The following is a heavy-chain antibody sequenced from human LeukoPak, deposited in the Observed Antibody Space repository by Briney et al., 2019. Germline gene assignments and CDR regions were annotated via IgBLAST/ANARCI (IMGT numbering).Heavy chain of an antibody. CDR2: IYHSGST. CDR3: ARDRGYYDSSGYEQ. V-gene: IGHV4-38-2*02. D-gene: IGHD3-22*01. CDR1: GYSISSGYS. Sequence: SETLSLTCTVSGYSISSGYSWGWIRPPPGKGLEGIGTIYHSGSTYYNPSLKSRVTISVDTSKNHFSVKMSSVSATDTDVYYCARDRGYYDSSGYEQRGQGTLVTVSS. J-gene: IGHJ4*02.